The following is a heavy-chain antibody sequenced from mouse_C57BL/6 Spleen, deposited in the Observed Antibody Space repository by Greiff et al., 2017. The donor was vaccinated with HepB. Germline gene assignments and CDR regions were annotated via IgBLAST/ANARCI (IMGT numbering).Heavy chain of an antibody. CDR2: INPNNGGT. CDR1: GYTFTDYN. J-gene: IGHJ2*01. V-gene: IGHV1-22*01. CDR3: ARSPDDYDRGYYFDD. D-gene: IGHD2-4*01. Sequence: EVQLQQSGPELVKPGASVKMSCKASGYTFTDYNMHWVKQSHGKSLEWIGYINPNNGGTSYNQKFKGKATLTVNKSSSTAYMELRSLTSEDSAVYYCARSPDDYDRGYYFDDWGQGTTLTVSA.